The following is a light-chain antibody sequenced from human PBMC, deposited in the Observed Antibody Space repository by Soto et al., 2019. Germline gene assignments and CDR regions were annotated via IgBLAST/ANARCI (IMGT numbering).Light chain of an antibody. Sequence: DTQMTQSPSTLSASVEDRVTITCRGSQNINKWLAWYQQKPGKAPKLLIYGASNLASGVPSRFSGSGSGTEFTLTIDSLHPDDSATYYCQQYNYLWAFGQGTKVDIK. CDR2: GAS. J-gene: IGKJ1*01. CDR3: QQYNYLWA. CDR1: QNINKW. V-gene: IGKV1-5*01.